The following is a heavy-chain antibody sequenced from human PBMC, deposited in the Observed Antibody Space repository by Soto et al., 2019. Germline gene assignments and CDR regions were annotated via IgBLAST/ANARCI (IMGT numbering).Heavy chain of an antibody. Sequence: QVQLVQSGAEVKKPGASVKVSCKASGYTFTSYGITWVRQAPGQGLEWMGWTRAYNGNTNYAQKLQGRVTMPTDTSTSPAYMALRSLRSDDTVVSYCARDLPTMDVWGQGTTVTVSS. CDR3: ARDLPTMDV. V-gene: IGHV1-18*01. J-gene: IGHJ6*02. CDR2: TRAYNGNT. CDR1: GYTFTSYG.